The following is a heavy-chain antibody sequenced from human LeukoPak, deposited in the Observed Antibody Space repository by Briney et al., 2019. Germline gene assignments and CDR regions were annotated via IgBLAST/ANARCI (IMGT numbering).Heavy chain of an antibody. CDR2: ISGSGGST. J-gene: IGHJ4*02. CDR1: GFTFSSYA. V-gene: IGHV3-23*01. CDR3: AREDSDYSNYDF. D-gene: IGHD4-11*01. Sequence: PGGSLRLSCAASGFTFSSYAMSWVRQAPGKGLEWVSAISGSGGSTYYADSVKGRFTLSRTNAKNSLYLQMNDLRAEDTAVYYCAREDSDYSNYDFWGQGTPVTVSS.